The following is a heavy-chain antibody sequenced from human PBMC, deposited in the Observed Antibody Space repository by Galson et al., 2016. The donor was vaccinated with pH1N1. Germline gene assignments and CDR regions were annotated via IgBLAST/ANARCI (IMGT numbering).Heavy chain of an antibody. Sequence: QVQLQESGPGLVKPSETLSLTCTVSGGSVSSGSYYWSWIRQPPGKGREWSGYITYSGSTNYNPPLKSRVTISVDTSKNQFSLKLNSGTAADTAVYYCARVPYGDYVGYVDYWGQGTLVTVSS. CDR2: ITYSGST. CDR3: ARVPYGDYVGYVDY. J-gene: IGHJ4*02. V-gene: IGHV4-61*01. D-gene: IGHD4-17*01. CDR1: GGSVSSGSYY.